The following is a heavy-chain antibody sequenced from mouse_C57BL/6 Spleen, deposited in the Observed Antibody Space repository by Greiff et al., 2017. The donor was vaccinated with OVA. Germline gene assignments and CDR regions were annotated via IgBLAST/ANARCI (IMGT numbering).Heavy chain of an antibody. J-gene: IGHJ3*01. CDR1: GYTFTDYY. D-gene: IGHD2-1*01. V-gene: IGHV1-26*01. Sequence: VQLQQSGPELVKPGASVKISCKASGYTFTDYYMNWVKQSPGKSLEWIGDINPNNGGTSYNQKFKGKATLTVDKSSSTAYMELRSLTSEDSAVYYCARSGYGNPFAYWGQGTLVTVSA. CDR3: ARSGYGNPFAY. CDR2: INPNNGGT.